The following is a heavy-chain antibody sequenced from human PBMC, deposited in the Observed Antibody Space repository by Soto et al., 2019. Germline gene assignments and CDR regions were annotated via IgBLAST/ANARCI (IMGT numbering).Heavy chain of an antibody. Sequence: GGSLRLSCAASGFTFSDYYMSWIRQAPGKGLEWVSYISSSSSYTNYADSVKGRFTISRDNAKNSLYLQMNSLRAEDTAVYYCAFIAVAGLGYWGQGTLVTVSS. CDR2: ISSSSSYT. J-gene: IGHJ4*02. CDR1: GFTFSDYY. D-gene: IGHD6-19*01. CDR3: AFIAVAGLGY. V-gene: IGHV3-11*06.